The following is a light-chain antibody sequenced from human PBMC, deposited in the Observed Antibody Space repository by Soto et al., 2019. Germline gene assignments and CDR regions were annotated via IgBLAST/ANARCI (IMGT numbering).Light chain of an antibody. CDR1: QSVSSSY. V-gene: IGKV3-20*01. J-gene: IGKJ1*01. CDR3: QQYGSSPSAT. CDR2: GAS. Sequence: EIVLTQSPGTLSLSPGERATLSCRASQSVSSSYLAWYQQKPGQAPRLLIYGASSRATGIPDRFSGSGSGKDFTLNISRLGPEDFAVYYCQQYGSSPSATFGQVTKVEIK.